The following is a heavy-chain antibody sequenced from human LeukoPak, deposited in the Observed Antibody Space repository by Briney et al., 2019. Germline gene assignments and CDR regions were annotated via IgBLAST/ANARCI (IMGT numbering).Heavy chain of an antibody. V-gene: IGHV4-39*01. CDR1: GGSISSSSYY. D-gene: IGHD7-27*01. CDR2: IYYSGST. Sequence: SETLSLTCTVSGGSISSSSYYWGWIRQPPGKGLEWIGSIYYSGSTYYNPSLKSRVTISVDTSKNQFSLKLSSVTAADTAVYHRARHLTGDGPDYWGQGTLVTVSS. CDR3: ARHLTGDGPDY. J-gene: IGHJ4*02.